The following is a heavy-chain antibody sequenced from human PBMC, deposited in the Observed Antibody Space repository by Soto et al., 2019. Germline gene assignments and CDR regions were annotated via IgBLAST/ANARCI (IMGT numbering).Heavy chain of an antibody. CDR2: IYYSGST. D-gene: IGHD2-21*02. J-gene: IGHJ1*01. CDR1: GGSISSGDYY. V-gene: IGHV4-30-4*01. CDR3: ASQLAYCGGDCYSEKVEGAEYFQH. Sequence: QVQLQESGPGLVKPSQTLSLTCTVSGGSISSGDYYWSWIRQPPGKGLEWIGYIYYSGSTYFNPSLKSRVTISVDTSKNQSSLKLSSVTAADTAVYYCASQLAYCGGDCYSEKVEGAEYFQHWGQGTLVTVSS.